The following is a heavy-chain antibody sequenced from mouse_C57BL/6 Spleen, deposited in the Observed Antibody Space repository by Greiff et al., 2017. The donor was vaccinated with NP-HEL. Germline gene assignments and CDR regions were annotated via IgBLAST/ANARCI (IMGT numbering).Heavy chain of an antibody. Sequence: VKLMESGPELVKPGASVKISCKASGYAFSSSWMNWVKQRPGKGLEWIGRIYPGDGDTNYNGKFKGKATLTADKSSSTAYMQLSSLTSEDSAVYFCARSPNWEAMDYWGQGTSVTVSS. V-gene: IGHV1-82*01. CDR1: GYAFSSSW. CDR3: ARSPNWEAMDY. CDR2: IYPGDGDT. J-gene: IGHJ4*01. D-gene: IGHD4-1*01.